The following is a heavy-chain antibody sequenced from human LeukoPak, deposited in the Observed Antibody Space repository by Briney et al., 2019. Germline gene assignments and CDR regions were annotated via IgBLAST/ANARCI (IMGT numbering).Heavy chain of an antibody. CDR3: AREDIVVVPAAPNWFDP. D-gene: IGHD2-2*01. CDR1: GGTFSSYA. CDR2: IIPIFGTA. J-gene: IGHJ5*02. V-gene: IGHV1-69*01. Sequence: SVKVPCKASGGTFSSYAISWVRQAPGQGLEWMGGIIPIFGTANYAQKFQGRVTITADESTSTAYMELSSLRSEDTAVYYCAREDIVVVPAAPNWFDPWGQGTLVTVSS.